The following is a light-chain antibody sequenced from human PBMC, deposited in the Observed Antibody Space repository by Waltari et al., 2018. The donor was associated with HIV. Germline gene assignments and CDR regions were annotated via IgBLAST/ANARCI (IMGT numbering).Light chain of an antibody. CDR1: QSVFYSSNNKNY. CDR3: QQTYTIPPT. CDR2: WAS. Sequence: DIVMTQSTESLAVSLGERATIKCKSSQSVFYSSNNKNYLSWYQQKPGQPPKLIIYWASSRPSGVPDRFSGSGSGTDFTLTISSLQAEDVAVYFCQQTYTIPPTFGGGTKVEIK. J-gene: IGKJ4*01. V-gene: IGKV4-1*01.